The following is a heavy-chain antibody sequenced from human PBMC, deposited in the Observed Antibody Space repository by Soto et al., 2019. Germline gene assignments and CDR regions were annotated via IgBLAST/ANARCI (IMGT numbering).Heavy chain of an antibody. V-gene: IGHV1-18*01. Sequence: ASVQVSCNASCYTFTSYGISWLRQAPGQGREWMGWISAYNGNTNYAQKLQGRVTMTTDTSTSTAYMELRSLSTDDTAVYDSAKGGEWLDPWGQGTLVTVSS. CDR2: ISAYNGNT. CDR1: CYTFTSYG. CDR3: AKGGEWLDP. D-gene: IGHD3-16*01. J-gene: IGHJ5*01.